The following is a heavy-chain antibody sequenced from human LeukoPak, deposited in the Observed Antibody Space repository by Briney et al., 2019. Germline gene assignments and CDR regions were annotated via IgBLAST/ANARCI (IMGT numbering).Heavy chain of an antibody. J-gene: IGHJ5*02. Sequence: SETLSLTCAVYGGSFSGYYWSWIRQPPGKGLEWIGEINHSGSTNYNPSLKSRVTISVDTSKNQFSLKLSSVTAADTAVYYCARRWRYYYDSSGPKGWFDPWGQGTLVIVSS. CDR2: INHSGST. V-gene: IGHV4-34*01. CDR3: ARRWRYYYDSSGPKGWFDP. D-gene: IGHD3-22*01. CDR1: GGSFSGYY.